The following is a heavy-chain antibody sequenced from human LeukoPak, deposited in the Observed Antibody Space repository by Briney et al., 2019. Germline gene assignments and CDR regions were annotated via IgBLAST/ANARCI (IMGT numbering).Heavy chain of an antibody. J-gene: IGHJ4*02. Sequence: GGSLRLSCAASGFTFSSYAMSWVRQAPGKGLEWVSAISGSGGSTYYADSVKGRFTISRDNSKNTLYLQMNSLRAEDTAVYYCAKDPIGMTTVTTGDFDYWGQGTLVTVSS. CDR1: GFTFSSYA. CDR3: AKDPIGMTTVTTGDFDY. CDR2: ISGSGGST. D-gene: IGHD4-17*01. V-gene: IGHV3-23*01.